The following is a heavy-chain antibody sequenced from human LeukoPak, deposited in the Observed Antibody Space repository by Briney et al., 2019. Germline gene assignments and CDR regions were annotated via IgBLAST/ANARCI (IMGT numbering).Heavy chain of an antibody. V-gene: IGHV1-18*04. CDR2: ISAYNGNT. CDR1: GYTFTGYY. Sequence: ASVKVSCKASGYTFTGYYMHWVRQAPGQGLEWMGWISAYNGNTNYAQKLQGRVTMTTDTSTSTAYMELRSLRSDDTAVYYCARTGATHYYYYMDVWGKGTTVTVSS. D-gene: IGHD1-26*01. J-gene: IGHJ6*03. CDR3: ARTGATHYYYYMDV.